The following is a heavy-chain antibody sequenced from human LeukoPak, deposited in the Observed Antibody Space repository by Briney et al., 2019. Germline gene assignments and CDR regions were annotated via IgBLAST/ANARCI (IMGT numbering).Heavy chain of an antibody. CDR2: INHSGST. V-gene: IGHV4-34*01. Sequence: SETLSLTCAVYGGSFSGYYWSWIRQPPGKGLEWIGEINHSGSTNCNPSLKSRVTISVDTSKNQFSLKLNSVTAADTAVYYCARLYYDSSGYYQICYFDYWGQGTLVTVSS. CDR1: GGSFSGYY. CDR3: ARLYYDSSGYYQICYFDY. J-gene: IGHJ4*02. D-gene: IGHD3-22*01.